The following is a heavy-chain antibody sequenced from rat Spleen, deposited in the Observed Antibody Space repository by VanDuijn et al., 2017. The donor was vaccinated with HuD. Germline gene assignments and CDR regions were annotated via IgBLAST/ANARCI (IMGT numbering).Heavy chain of an antibody. V-gene: IGHV5-20*01. CDR2: ISYDGGRA. D-gene: IGHD1-11*01. CDR1: GLSFSNYD. Sequence: EVQLVESGGGLVQPGGSLKLSCAASGLSFSNYDMAWVRQAPTKGLEWVASISYDGGRAYYRDSVKGRFTISRDNAKSSLYLQMDSLRSEDTATYYCARHDGGYRYWGQGVMVTVSS. J-gene: IGHJ2*01. CDR3: ARHDGGYRY.